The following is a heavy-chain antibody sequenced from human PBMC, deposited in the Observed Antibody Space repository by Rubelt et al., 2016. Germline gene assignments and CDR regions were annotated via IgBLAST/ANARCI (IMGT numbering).Heavy chain of an antibody. CDR2: INSDGSST. J-gene: IGHJ3*02. CDR1: GFTFSSYW. CDR3: AIGFGSYYYDSSGYSNDAFDI. D-gene: IGHD3-22*01. V-gene: IGHV3-74*01. Sequence: EVQLVESGGGLVQPGGSLRLSCAASGFTFSSYWMHWVRQAPGKGLVWVSRINSDGSSTSYADSVKGRFTISRDNAKNTLYLQMNSLRAEDTAVYYCAIGFGSYYYDSSGYSNDAFDIWGQGTMVTVSS.